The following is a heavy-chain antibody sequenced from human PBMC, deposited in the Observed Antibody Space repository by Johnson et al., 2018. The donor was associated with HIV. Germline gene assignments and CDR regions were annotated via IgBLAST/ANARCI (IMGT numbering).Heavy chain of an antibody. V-gene: IGHV3-23*04. Sequence: VQLVESGGGLVQPGGSLRLSCAASGFTFSNFAMNWVRQAPGKGLEWVSVISGTGGTTYYADSVRGRFSISRDKSKDTLYLHMNSLSADDTAVYYCAIGRGEFPRHAFDIWGQGTMVTVSS. D-gene: IGHD3-10*01. CDR3: AIGRGEFPRHAFDI. CDR2: ISGTGGTT. J-gene: IGHJ3*02. CDR1: GFTFSNFA.